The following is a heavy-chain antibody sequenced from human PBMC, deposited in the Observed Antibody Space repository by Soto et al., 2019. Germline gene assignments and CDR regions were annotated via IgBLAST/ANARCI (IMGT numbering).Heavy chain of an antibody. D-gene: IGHD4-17*01. V-gene: IGHV4-59*08. Sequence: SETLSLTCTVSGGSISSYYWSWIRQPPGKGLEWIGYIYYSGSTNYNPSLKSRVTISVDTSKNQFSLKLSSVTAADTAVYYCARHGYYGDYSTLVWFDPWGQGTLVTVSS. CDR1: GGSISSYY. CDR2: IYYSGST. CDR3: ARHGYYGDYSTLVWFDP. J-gene: IGHJ5*02.